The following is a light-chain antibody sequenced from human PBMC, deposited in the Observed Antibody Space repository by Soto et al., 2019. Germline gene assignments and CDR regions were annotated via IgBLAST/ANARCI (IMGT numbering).Light chain of an antibody. Sequence: SYELTQPPSVSVATGQTARITCGGNNIGSKSVHWYQQKPGQAPVLVVYDGSDRPSGIPERFSGSNSGNTATLTISRVEAGDEADYYCQVWDSSSDFHVVFGGVPKLTVL. CDR3: QVWDSSSDFHVV. V-gene: IGLV3-21*02. CDR2: DGS. CDR1: NIGSKS. J-gene: IGLJ2*01.